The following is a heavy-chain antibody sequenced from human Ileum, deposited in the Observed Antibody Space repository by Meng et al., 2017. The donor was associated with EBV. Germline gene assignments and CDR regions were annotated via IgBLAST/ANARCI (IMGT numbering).Heavy chain of an antibody. CDR1: GGSFNDYY. Sequence: VHLNQGGQGILKPSGPFPPTWPVYGGSFNDYYWTWLRQPPGKGLEWIGEIDQSGYTKFNPSLSSRATISRDTSNNQFSLRLNSVTAADTALYYCARYGRCNGNSFYCFDPWGQGTLVTVSS. CDR2: IDQSGYT. CDR3: ARYGRCNGNSFYCFDP. D-gene: IGHD4-23*01. V-gene: IGHV4-34*01. J-gene: IGHJ5*02.